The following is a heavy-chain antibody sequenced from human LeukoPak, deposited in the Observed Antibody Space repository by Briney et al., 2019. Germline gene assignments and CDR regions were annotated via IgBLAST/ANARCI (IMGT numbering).Heavy chain of an antibody. J-gene: IGHJ4*02. CDR2: MIPILCIK. V-gene: IGHV1-69*02. D-gene: IGHD2-2*02. CDR3: ARITGSFAITAAIHY. Sequence: SEEVPHRACVGTFRRCTILGVRQAPARGREGMGRMIPILCIKQYAQKPQGRVTNTTDKSTSTAYMELRSLKCEDTPVYYWARITGSFAITAAIHYWGQGTLVTVSS. CDR1: VGTFRRCT.